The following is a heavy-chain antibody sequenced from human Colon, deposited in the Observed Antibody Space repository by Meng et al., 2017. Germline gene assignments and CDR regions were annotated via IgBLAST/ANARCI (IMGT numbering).Heavy chain of an antibody. V-gene: IGHV4-61*01. CDR3: ATGPGYSSGLDS. J-gene: IGHJ4*02. D-gene: IGHD6-19*01. CDR2: ISYSGNS. Sequence: QGRRQGSGPGLGRAWEPLPPPCTVAGGSRSMGYGYWSWIRQAPGKGLEWIGYISYSGNSLYHPSLKSRVDISTDTSRRQCSLKFNSVTAADTAIYYGATGPGYSSGLDSWGRGALVTVSS. CDR1: GGSRSMGYGY.